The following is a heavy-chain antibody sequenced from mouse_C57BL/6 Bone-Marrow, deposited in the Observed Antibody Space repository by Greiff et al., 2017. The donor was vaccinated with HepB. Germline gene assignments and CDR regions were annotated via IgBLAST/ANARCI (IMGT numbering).Heavy chain of an antibody. J-gene: IGHJ4*01. V-gene: IGHV1-15*01. CDR3: TRQGDYGYYAMDY. CDR1: GYTFTDYE. Sequence: QVQLQQSGAELVRPGASVTLSCKASGYTFTDYEMHWVKQTPVHGLEWIGAIDPETGGTAYNQKFKGKAILTADKSSSTAYMELRSLTSEDSAVYYCTRQGDYGYYAMDYWGQGTSVTVSS. CDR2: IDPETGGT. D-gene: IGHD1-1*01.